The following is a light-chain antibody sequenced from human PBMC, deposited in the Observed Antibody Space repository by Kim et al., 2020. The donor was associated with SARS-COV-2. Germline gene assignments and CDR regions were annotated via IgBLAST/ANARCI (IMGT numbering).Light chain of an antibody. CDR2: AAS. Sequence: AIRMTQSPSSLSASTGDRVTITCRASQGISSYLAWYQQKPGKAPKLLIYAASTLLSGVPSRFSGSGSGTDFTLTISCLQSEDFATYYCQQYYSYPPTFGGGTKVDIK. V-gene: IGKV1-8*01. J-gene: IGKJ4*01. CDR3: QQYYSYPPT. CDR1: QGISSY.